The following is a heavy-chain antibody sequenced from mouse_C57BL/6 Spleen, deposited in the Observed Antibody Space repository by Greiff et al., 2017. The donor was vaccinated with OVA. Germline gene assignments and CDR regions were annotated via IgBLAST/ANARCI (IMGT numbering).Heavy chain of an antibody. CDR3: ARGAAPFAY. D-gene: IGHD6-1*01. CDR2: IDPTDSYT. V-gene: IGHV1-69*01. CDR1: GYTFTSYW. Sequence: QVQLQQPGAELVKPGASVKLSCKASGYTFTSYWMHWVKQRPGQGLEWIGEIDPTDSYTNYNQKFKGKSTLTVDKSSSTAYMQLSSLTSEDSAVYYCARGAAPFAYWGQGTLVTVSA. J-gene: IGHJ3*01.